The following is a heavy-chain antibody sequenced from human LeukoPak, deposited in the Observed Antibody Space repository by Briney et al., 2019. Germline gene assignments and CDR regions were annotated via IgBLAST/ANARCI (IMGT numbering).Heavy chain of an antibody. D-gene: IGHD5-24*01. V-gene: IGHV3-21*01. Sequence: SGGSLRLSCAASGFTFSSYSMNWVRQAPGKGLEWVSSISSSSSYIYYADSVKGRFTISRDNAKNSLFLEMNSLGAEDTAVYYCARDRGDGYNYRSPFDYWGQGTLVTVSS. CDR3: ARDRGDGYNYRSPFDY. J-gene: IGHJ4*02. CDR2: ISSSSSYI. CDR1: GFTFSSYS.